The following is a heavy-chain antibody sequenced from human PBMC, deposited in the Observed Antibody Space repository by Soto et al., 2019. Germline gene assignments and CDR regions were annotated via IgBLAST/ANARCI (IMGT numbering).Heavy chain of an antibody. CDR3: ALRSMAVVPEY. CDR2: LYYGRSA. J-gene: IGHJ4*02. Sequence: QVQLQESGPGLVKPSETLSLTCAVSGDSISSYYCMWIRQPPGKGLESIGYLYYGRSANYNPSLTTPVTWSVATSTNQCPLTLSSISAADTAVYYCALRSMAVVPEYWGQGTLVTVSS. D-gene: IGHD3-22*01. CDR1: GDSISSYY. V-gene: IGHV4-59*01.